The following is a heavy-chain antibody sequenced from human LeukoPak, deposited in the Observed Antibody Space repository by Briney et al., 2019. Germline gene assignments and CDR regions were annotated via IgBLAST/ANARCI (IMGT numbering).Heavy chain of an antibody. CDR2: IYSSGTT. CDR3: ARARYSSSWYYFDY. V-gene: IGHV4-59*01. CDR1: GGSINDFY. Sequence: SETLSLTCTVSGGSINDFYWNWIRQPPGKGLEWIGYIYSSGTTNYNPSLKSRVTMSVDTSENRFSLNLTSVTAADTAVYYCARARYSSSWYYFDYWGQGTLVTVSS. J-gene: IGHJ4*02. D-gene: IGHD6-13*01.